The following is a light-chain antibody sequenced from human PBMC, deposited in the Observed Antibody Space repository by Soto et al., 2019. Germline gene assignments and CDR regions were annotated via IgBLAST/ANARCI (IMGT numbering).Light chain of an antibody. Sequence: QSVLTQPPSVSGAPGQRVTISCTGSSSNIGAGYDVHWYQQLPGTATNLLIYGNSNRPSGVPDRFSGSKSGTSASLAITGLQAEDEADYYCQSYDSSLSAYVFGTGTKVTVL. CDR2: GNS. CDR3: QSYDSSLSAYV. V-gene: IGLV1-40*01. CDR1: SSNIGAGYD. J-gene: IGLJ1*01.